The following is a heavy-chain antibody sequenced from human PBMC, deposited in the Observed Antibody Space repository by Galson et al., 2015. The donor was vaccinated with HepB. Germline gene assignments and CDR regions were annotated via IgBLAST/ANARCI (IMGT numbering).Heavy chain of an antibody. CDR3: ARVPLGLWFGELSDY. Sequence: SLRLSCAASGFTFSSYGMHWVRQAPGKGLVWVSHINSDGSSTSYADSVKGRFTISRDNAKNTLYLQMDSLGAEDTAVYYCARVPLGLWFGELSDYWGQGTLVTVSS. V-gene: IGHV3-74*01. J-gene: IGHJ4*02. CDR1: GFTFSSYG. D-gene: IGHD3-10*01. CDR2: INSDGSST.